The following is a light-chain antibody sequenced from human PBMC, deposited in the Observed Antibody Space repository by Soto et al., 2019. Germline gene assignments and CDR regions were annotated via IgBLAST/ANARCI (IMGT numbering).Light chain of an antibody. Sequence: DIQMTQSPSSVSASVGDRVTITCRASQGISSWVAWYQQKPGKAPKLLIYAASTLQSGVASRFXGRVSGAXXXLXXSXLQPEDFATYXXQQTNSFPYTFGQGTKLEI. J-gene: IGKJ2*01. CDR3: QQTNSFPYT. V-gene: IGKV1-12*01. CDR1: QGISSW. CDR2: AAS.